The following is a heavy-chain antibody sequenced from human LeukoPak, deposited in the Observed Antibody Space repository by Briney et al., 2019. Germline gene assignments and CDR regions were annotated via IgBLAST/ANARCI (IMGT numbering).Heavy chain of an antibody. V-gene: IGHV1-69*05. Sequence: SVKVSCKASGGTFSSYAISWARQAPGQGLEWMGRIIPIFGTANYAQKFQGRVTITTDESTSTAYMELSSLRSEDTAVYYCARALPEGYYDSSGYYFAFDIWGQGTMVTVSS. D-gene: IGHD3-22*01. CDR2: IIPIFGTA. CDR1: GGTFSSYA. CDR3: ARALPEGYYDSSGYYFAFDI. J-gene: IGHJ3*02.